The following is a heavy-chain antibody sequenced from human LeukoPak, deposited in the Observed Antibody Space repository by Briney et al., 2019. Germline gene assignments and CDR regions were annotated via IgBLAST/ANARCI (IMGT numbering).Heavy chain of an antibody. J-gene: IGHJ4*02. Sequence: SVKVSCKASGGTLSSYAISWVRQAPGQGLEWMGGIIPIFGTANYAQKFQGRVTITADESTSTAYMELSSLRSEDTAVYYCAGGYSYALYYFDYWGQGTLVTVSS. CDR1: GGTLSSYA. CDR3: AGGYSYALYYFDY. D-gene: IGHD5-18*01. V-gene: IGHV1-69*13. CDR2: IIPIFGTA.